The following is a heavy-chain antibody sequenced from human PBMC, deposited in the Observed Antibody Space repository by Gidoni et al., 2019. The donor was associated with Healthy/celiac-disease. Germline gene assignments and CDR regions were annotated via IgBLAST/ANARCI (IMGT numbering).Heavy chain of an antibody. V-gene: IGHV3-15*01. CDR1: GSTFSNAW. J-gene: IGHJ4*02. D-gene: IGHD2-8*01. Sequence: EVQLVESGGGLVKPVGPLRLSCAASGSTFSNAWMSWVRQAPGKGLEGVGRIKSKTDGGTTDYAAPVKGRFTISRDDSKNTLYLQMNSLKTEDTAVYYCTTGLGYCTNGVCYTLDYWGQGTLVTVSS. CDR2: IKSKTDGGTT. CDR3: TTGLGYCTNGVCYTLDY.